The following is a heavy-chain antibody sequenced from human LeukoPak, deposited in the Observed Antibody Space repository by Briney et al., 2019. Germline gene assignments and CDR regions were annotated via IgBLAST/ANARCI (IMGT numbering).Heavy chain of an antibody. Sequence: ETLSLTCAVSGGSISSNKWWIWVRQPPGKGLEWVSAISGSGGSTYYADSVKGRFTISRDNSKNTLYLQMNSLRAEDTAVYYCAKDLYNHGGAFDIWGQGTMVTVSS. D-gene: IGHD1-14*01. J-gene: IGHJ3*02. CDR2: ISGSGGST. CDR3: AKDLYNHGGAFDI. V-gene: IGHV3-23*01. CDR1: GGSISSNK.